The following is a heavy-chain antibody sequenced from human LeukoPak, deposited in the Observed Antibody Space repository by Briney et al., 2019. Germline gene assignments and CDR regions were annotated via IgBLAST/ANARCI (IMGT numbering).Heavy chain of an antibody. V-gene: IGHV5-51*01. CDR3: ARLVVVVVAATHWFDP. D-gene: IGHD2-15*01. Sequence: PGESLKISCKGSGHSFTSYWIGWVRQMPGKGLEWMGIIYPGDSDTRYSPSFQGQVTISADKSISTAYLQWSSLKASDTAMYYCARLVVVVVAATHWFDPWGQGTLVTVSS. CDR2: IYPGDSDT. J-gene: IGHJ5*02. CDR1: GHSFTSYW.